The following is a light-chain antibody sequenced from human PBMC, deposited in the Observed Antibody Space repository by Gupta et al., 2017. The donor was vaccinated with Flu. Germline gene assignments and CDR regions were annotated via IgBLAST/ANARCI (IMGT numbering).Light chain of an antibody. CDR3: QSYDHNLIGWR. Sequence: QSVLTQPPSVSGAPGQRVTISCTGSSSNIGAGYNVYWYQQLPGTAPKVLIYGNNNRPSGVPDRFSVSRSAASASLAITGLQAEDEADYYCQSYDHNLIGWRLGGGTKLTVL. CDR1: SSNIGAGYN. CDR2: GNN. J-gene: IGLJ3*02. V-gene: IGLV1-40*01.